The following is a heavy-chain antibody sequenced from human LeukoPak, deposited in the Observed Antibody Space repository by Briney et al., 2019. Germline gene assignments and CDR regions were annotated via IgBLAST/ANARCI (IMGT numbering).Heavy chain of an antibody. D-gene: IGHD2-15*01. CDR2: ISAYNGNT. J-gene: IGHJ4*02. Sequence: ASVRVSCKASGYTFTSYDISWVRQAPGQGLEWMGWISAYNGNTNYAQKLQGRVTMTTDTSTSTAYMELRSLRSDDTAVYYCARGTSGYCSGGSCLPFDYWGQGTLVTVSS. CDR3: ARGTSGYCSGGSCLPFDY. V-gene: IGHV1-18*01. CDR1: GYTFTSYD.